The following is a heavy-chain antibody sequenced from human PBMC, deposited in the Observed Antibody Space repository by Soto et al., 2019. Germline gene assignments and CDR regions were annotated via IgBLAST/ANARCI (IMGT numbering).Heavy chain of an antibody. CDR2: ISPRNGNT. Sequence: QVQLLQSGDEMKKPGTSVKVSCKASGYTFNDYSMSWVRQAPGQGLEWMRWISPRNGNTLFAQKFQGRLSVSMDTATTTAYIELRSLTSDDTAMYYCARDRGSGLDIWGLGTMVTVST. J-gene: IGHJ3*02. CDR1: GYTFNDYS. V-gene: IGHV1-18*01. CDR3: ARDRGSGLDI. D-gene: IGHD1-26*01.